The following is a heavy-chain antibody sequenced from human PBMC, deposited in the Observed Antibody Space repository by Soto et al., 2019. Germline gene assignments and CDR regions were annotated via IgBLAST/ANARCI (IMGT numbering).Heavy chain of an antibody. J-gene: IGHJ4*02. V-gene: IGHV3-30-3*02. D-gene: IGHD3-10*01. Sequence: PGGSLRLSCAASGFTFSSYAMHWVRQAPGKGLEWVAVISYDGSNKYYADSVKGRFTISRDNSKNTLYLQMNSLRAEDTAVYYCANDYYLETNRYYFDYWGQGTLVTVSS. CDR3: ANDYYLETNRYYFDY. CDR2: ISYDGSNK. CDR1: GFTFSSYA.